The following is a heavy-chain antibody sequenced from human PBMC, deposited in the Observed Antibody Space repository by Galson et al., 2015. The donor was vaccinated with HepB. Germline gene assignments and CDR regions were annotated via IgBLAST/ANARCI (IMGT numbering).Heavy chain of an antibody. CDR2: IKPSGGSA. Sequence: SVKVSCKASGYTFIRYNMHWVRQAPGQGLEWMGIIKPSGGSASYAQNSQGRVSMTRDTSTSTVYMELSSLRSEDTAVYYCARDSNDWSSDYWGQGTLVTVSS. J-gene: IGHJ4*02. V-gene: IGHV1-46*01. D-gene: IGHD6-19*01. CDR3: ARDSNDWSSDY. CDR1: GYTFIRYN.